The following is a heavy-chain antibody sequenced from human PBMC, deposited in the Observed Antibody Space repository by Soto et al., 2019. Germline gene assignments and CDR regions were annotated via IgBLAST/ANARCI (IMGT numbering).Heavy chain of an antibody. J-gene: IGHJ4*02. V-gene: IGHV3-11*01. CDR2: ISSSDNII. CDR1: GFTFSDYY. CDR3: ARDLGYYDSSGYFDY. D-gene: IGHD3-22*01. Sequence: VGSLRLSCAASGFTFSDYYMSWIRQAPGKGLEWVSYISSSDNIIYYADSVKGRFTISRDNAKNSLYLQMNSLRAEDTAFYYCARDLGYYDSSGYFDYWGQGTLVTVSS.